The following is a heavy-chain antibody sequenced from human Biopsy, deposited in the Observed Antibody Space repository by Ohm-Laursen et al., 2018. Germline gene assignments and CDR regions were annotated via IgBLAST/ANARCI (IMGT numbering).Heavy chain of an antibody. CDR2: ISGSGGST. J-gene: IGHJ4*02. V-gene: IGHV3-23*01. CDR3: AKGGYCTTTSCYMDVDY. D-gene: IGHD2-2*02. Sequence: SLRLSCAASGFSFDNYAMNWVRQAPGKGLGWVSTISGSGGSTYYADSVKGRFTISRDASKNTLYLLMNSLRAEVTAMYYCAKGGYCTTTSCYMDVDYWGQGTLVTVSS. CDR1: GFSFDNYA.